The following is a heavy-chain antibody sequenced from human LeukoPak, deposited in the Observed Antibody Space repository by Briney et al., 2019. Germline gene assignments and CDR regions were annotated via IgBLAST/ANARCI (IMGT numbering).Heavy chain of an antibody. CDR3: ARRAGAYSHPYDY. CDR2: IYSGDT. Sequence: GRSLRLSCAASGFTFSSYAMHWVRQAPGKGLEWVSFIYSGDTHYSDSVKGRFTISRDHSKNTLYLQMNSLRAEDTAVYYCARRAGAYSHPYDYWGQGTLVTVSS. J-gene: IGHJ4*02. D-gene: IGHD4/OR15-4a*01. CDR1: GFTFSSYA. V-gene: IGHV3-53*01.